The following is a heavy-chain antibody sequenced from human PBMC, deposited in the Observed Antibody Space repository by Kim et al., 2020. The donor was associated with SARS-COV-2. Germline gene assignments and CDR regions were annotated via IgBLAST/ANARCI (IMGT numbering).Heavy chain of an antibody. D-gene: IGHD3-10*01. Sequence: SQTLSLTCAVYGGSFSGYYWSWIRQPPGKGLEWIGEINHSGSTNYNPSLKSRVTISVDTSKNQFSLKLSSVTAADTAVYYCAREPYSSMVRGVLLPPNWGQGTLVTVSS. CDR3: AREPYSSMVRGVLLPPN. CDR1: GGSFSGYY. J-gene: IGHJ4*02. CDR2: INHSGST. V-gene: IGHV4-34*01.